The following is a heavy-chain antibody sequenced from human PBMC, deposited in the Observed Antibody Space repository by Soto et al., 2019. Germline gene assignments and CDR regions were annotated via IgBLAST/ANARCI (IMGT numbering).Heavy chain of an antibody. J-gene: IGHJ6*02. CDR3: TRGPNWNYYYYGVDV. D-gene: IGHD1-20*01. CDR1: GDSVSNYY. CDR2: VYSSGAT. V-gene: IGHV4-4*07. Sequence: TLSLTCTGSGDSVSNYYWSWIRQPAGRGLEWIGRVYSSGATNYNPSLNGRVTMSVDTSRNQFSLRLSSVTAADTAIYYCTRGPNWNYYYYGVDVWSQGTAVTVSS.